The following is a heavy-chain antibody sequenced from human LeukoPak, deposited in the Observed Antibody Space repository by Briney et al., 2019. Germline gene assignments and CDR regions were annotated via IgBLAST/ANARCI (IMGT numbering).Heavy chain of an antibody. J-gene: IGHJ6*02. CDR1: GYTLTELS. CDR2: FDPEDGET. CDR3: ATDLGGSYGYYYYYYGMDV. Sequence: ASVKVSCKVSGYTLTELSMHWVQQAPGKGLEWMGGFDPEDGETIYAQKFQGRVTMTEDTSTDTAYMELSSLRSEDTAVYYCATDLGGSYGYYYYYYGMDVWGQGTTVTVSS. V-gene: IGHV1-24*01. D-gene: IGHD1-26*01.